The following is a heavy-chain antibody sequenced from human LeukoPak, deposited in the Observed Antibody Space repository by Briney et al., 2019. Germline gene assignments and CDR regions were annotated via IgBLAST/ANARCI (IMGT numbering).Heavy chain of an antibody. V-gene: IGHV3-30*18. Sequence: GGSLRPSCAASGFTFSSYAMSWVRQAPGKGLEWVAVISYDGSNKYYADSVKGRFTVSRDNSENALYLQMNNLRTEDTAVYFCVKGGTADRVGWTHWGQGSLVTVFS. CDR2: ISYDGSNK. J-gene: IGHJ4*02. CDR1: GFTFSSYA. CDR3: VKGGTADRVGWTH. D-gene: IGHD7-27*01.